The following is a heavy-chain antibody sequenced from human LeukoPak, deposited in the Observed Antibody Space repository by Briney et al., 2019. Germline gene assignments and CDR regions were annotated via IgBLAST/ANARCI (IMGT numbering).Heavy chain of an antibody. CDR1: GYTFTGYY. D-gene: IGHD6-19*01. J-gene: IGHJ4*02. CDR3: ATFEYSSGSSPY. V-gene: IGHV1-2*02. CDR2: INPNSGGT. Sequence: ASVKVSCKASGYTFTGYYMHWVRQAPGQGLEWMGWINPNSGGTNYAQKFQGRVTMTRDTSISTAYMELSRLRSDDTAVYYCATFEYSSGSSPYWGQGTLVTVSS.